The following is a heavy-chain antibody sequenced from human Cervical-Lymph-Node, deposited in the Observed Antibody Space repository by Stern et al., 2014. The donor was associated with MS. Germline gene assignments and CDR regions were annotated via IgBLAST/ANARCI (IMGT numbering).Heavy chain of an antibody. CDR3: ARSYYYDSSGYYGYFQH. CDR1: GYSFTSYW. J-gene: IGHJ1*01. D-gene: IGHD3-22*01. CDR2: IYPGDSDT. Sequence: EVHLVESGAEVKKPGESLKISCKGSGYSFTSYWIGWVRQMPGKGLEWMGIIYPGDSDTRYSPSFQGQVTISADKSISTAYLQWSSLKASDTAMYYCARSYYYDSSGYYGYFQHWGQGTLVTVSS. V-gene: IGHV5-51*01.